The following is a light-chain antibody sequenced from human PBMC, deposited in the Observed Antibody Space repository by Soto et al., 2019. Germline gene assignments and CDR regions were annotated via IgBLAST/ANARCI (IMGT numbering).Light chain of an antibody. Sequence: DIQMTQSPSSLSASVGDRVTINCGEIQSISSYLNWYEQKPGKAPKLLIYAASSLQSGVPSRFSGSGSGTDFTLTISSLQSQDFATYYSQQSYSTLTWTFGKWTKVDIK. CDR1: QSISSY. J-gene: IGKJ1*01. V-gene: IGKV1-39*01. CDR3: QQSYSTLTWT. CDR2: AAS.